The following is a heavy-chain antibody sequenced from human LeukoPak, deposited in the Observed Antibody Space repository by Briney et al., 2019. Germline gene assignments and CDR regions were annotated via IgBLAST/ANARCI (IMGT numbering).Heavy chain of an antibody. CDR2: IRSKANSYAT. Sequence: GGSLRLSCAASGFTFTGSAMHWVRQASGKGLEWVGRIRSKANSYATAYAASVKGRFTISRDDSKNTAYLQMDSLKTEDTAVYYCARGDDILTGAFDYWGQGTLVTVSS. CDR1: GFTFTGSA. J-gene: IGHJ4*02. D-gene: IGHD3-9*01. V-gene: IGHV3-73*01. CDR3: ARGDDILTGAFDY.